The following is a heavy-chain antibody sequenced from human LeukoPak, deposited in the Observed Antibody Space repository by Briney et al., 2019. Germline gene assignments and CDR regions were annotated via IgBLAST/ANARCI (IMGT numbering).Heavy chain of an antibody. J-gene: IGHJ6*02. Sequence: GASVTVSCKASVYTFTDYYMHWVRQAPGQGLEWMGWINPNSGGTNYAQKFQGRVTMTTDTSISTAYMEVSRLRSDDTAVYYCARVRIGQQLDKYYYYAMDVWGQGTTVTVSS. CDR1: VYTFTDYY. V-gene: IGHV1-2*02. CDR3: ARVRIGQQLDKYYYYAMDV. CDR2: INPNSGGT. D-gene: IGHD6-13*01.